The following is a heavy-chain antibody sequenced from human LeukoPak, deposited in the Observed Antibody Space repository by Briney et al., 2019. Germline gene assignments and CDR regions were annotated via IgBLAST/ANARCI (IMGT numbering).Heavy chain of an antibody. D-gene: IGHD6-13*01. CDR3: ARGGRDSSSWSNYAFDI. CDR1: GFTVSSNY. J-gene: IGHJ3*02. V-gene: IGHV3-53*01. CDR2: IYSGGST. Sequence: GGSLRLSRAASGFTVSSNYMSWVRQAPGKGLEWVSVIYSGGSTYYADSVKGRFTISRDNSKNTLYLQMNSLRAEDTAVYYCARGGRDSSSWSNYAFDIWGQGTMVTVSS.